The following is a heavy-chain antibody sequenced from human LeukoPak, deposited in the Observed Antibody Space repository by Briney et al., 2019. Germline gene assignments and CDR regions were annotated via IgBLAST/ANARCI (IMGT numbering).Heavy chain of an antibody. V-gene: IGHV3-7*01. CDR3: ARDLTIFGVDY. J-gene: IGHJ4*02. Sequence: GGSLRLSCAASGFIFTDYWMYWVRQAPGRGLAWVANIKEDGSEKNYVDSVKGRFTISRDNAKNSVYLQMNSLRVEDTAVYYCARDLTIFGVDYWGQGTLVTVSS. CDR2: IKEDGSEK. CDR1: GFIFTDYW. D-gene: IGHD3-3*01.